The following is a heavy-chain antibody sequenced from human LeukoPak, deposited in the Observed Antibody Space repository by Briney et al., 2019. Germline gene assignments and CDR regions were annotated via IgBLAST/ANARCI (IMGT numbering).Heavy chain of an antibody. CDR3: ARHLRYYDNPTYYGTYWFDP. CDR1: GYSFTSYW. J-gene: IGHJ5*02. CDR2: IYPGDSDT. D-gene: IGHD3-22*01. Sequence: GESLKISRMGAGYSFTSYWIGWVRQMPGKGLEWMGIIYPGDSDTRYSPSFQGQVTISADKSISTAYLQWSSLKASDTAMYYCARHLRYYDNPTYYGTYWFDPWGQGTLVTVSS. V-gene: IGHV5-51*01.